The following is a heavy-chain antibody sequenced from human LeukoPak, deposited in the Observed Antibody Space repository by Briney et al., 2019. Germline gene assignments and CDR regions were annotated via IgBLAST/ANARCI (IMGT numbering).Heavy chain of an antibody. J-gene: IGHJ5*02. V-gene: IGHV1-2*06. CDR3: ARAMTTVTVNWFDP. Sequence: GASVKVSCKAPGYTFTGYYIHWVRQAPGQGLEWMGRINPNSGGTNYAQKFQGRVTMTRDTSISTAYMELSRLISDDTAVYYCARAMTTVTVNWFDPWGQGTLVTVSS. D-gene: IGHD4-17*01. CDR1: GYTFTGYY. CDR2: INPNSGGT.